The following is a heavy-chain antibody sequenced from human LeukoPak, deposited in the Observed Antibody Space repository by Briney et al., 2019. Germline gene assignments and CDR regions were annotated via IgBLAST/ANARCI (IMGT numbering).Heavy chain of an antibody. CDR2: ISSSSSYT. D-gene: IGHD4-17*01. CDR3: ASGGPVTTYDFDY. J-gene: IGHJ4*02. CDR1: GFTFSDYY. Sequence: PGGSLRLSCAASGFTFSDYYMSWIRQAPGKGLEGVSYISSSSSYTNYADSVKGRFTISRDNAKNSLYLQMNSLRAEDTAVYYCASGGPVTTYDFDYWGQGTLVTVSS. V-gene: IGHV3-11*06.